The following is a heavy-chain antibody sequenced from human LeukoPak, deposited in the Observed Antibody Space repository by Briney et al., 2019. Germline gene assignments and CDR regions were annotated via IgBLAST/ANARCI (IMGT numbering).Heavy chain of an antibody. CDR1: GGSISSGGYY. CDR3: ARARINAFDI. Sequence: SQTLSLTCTVSGGSISSGGYYWSWIRQPPGKGLEWIGYIYHSGSTYYNPSLKGRVTISVDTSKNQFSLKLSSVTAADTAVYYCARARINAFDIWGQGTMVIVSS. V-gene: IGHV4-30-2*01. J-gene: IGHJ3*02. D-gene: IGHD5-24*01. CDR2: IYHSGST.